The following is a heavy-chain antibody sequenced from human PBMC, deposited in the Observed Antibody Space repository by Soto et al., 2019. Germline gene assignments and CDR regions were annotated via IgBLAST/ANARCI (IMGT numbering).Heavy chain of an antibody. J-gene: IGHJ4*02. D-gene: IGHD4-17*01. CDR1: GGSISSYY. Sequence: SETLSLTCTVSGGSISSYYWSWIRQPPGKGLEWIGYIYYSGSTNYNPSLKSRVTISVDTSKNQFSLKLSSVTAADTAVYYCARDVGYGDYFDYWGQGTLVTVSS. CDR2: IYYSGST. V-gene: IGHV4-59*01. CDR3: ARDVGYGDYFDY.